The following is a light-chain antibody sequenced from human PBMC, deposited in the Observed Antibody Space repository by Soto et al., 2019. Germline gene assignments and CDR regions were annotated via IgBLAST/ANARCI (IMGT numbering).Light chain of an antibody. CDR1: SGDIGDYNY. Sequence: QSVLTQPASVSGSPGQSITISCVGTSGDIGDYNYVSWYQQHPGKVPKVIIYDVSNRPSGVSYRFSGTKSGNTASLTVSGLQAGDEADYYCCSYTRSGTLIFGTGTKATVL. CDR2: DVS. J-gene: IGLJ1*01. CDR3: CSYTRSGTLI. V-gene: IGLV2-14*01.